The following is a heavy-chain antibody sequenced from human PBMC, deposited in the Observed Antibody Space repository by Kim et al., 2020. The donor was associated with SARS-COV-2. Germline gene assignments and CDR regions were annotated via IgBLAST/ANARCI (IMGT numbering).Heavy chain of an antibody. CDR2: IYGDDDK. CDR3: AHRRAPDAGGWFGT. V-gene: IGHV2-5*02. J-gene: IGHJ5*02. CDR1: GFSLSSGRVA. D-gene: IGHD3-10*01. Sequence: SGPTLVRPTQTLTLTCTFSGFSLSSGRVAVGWIRQPPGEALRWLAIIYGDDDKHYSPSLKTRLTITKDTSNNQVVLTMTNVYPVDTGTYFCAHRRAPDAGGWFGTSGQRTLVSVSS.